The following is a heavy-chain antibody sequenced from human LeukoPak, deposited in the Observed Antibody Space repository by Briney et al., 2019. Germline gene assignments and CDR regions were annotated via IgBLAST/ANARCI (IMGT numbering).Heavy chain of an antibody. CDR3: AREGIGIAPST. D-gene: IGHD6-13*01. CDR2: IFTSGST. V-gene: IGHV4-61*02. Sequence: PSETLSLTCTVSGGSISSGSYYWSWIRQPAGKGLGWIGRIFTSGSTNYNLSLKSRVTIPVDTSKNQLSLKLSSVTAADTAVYYCAREGIGIAPSTWGQGTLVTVSS. CDR1: GGSISSGSYY. J-gene: IGHJ4*02.